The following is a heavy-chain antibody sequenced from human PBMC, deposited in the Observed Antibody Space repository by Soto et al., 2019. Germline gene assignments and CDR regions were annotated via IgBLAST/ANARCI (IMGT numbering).Heavy chain of an antibody. CDR1: GGSIDRSNHY. CDR3: ARHFVAVVIKGWGY. D-gene: IGHD3-10*01. CDR2: TYYNGNA. Sequence: QLQLQESGPGLVKPSETLSLTCNVSGGSIDRSNHYWDWLRQPPGKGLEWIGKTYYNGNAYYNPSLKSRVSMSVDTSKNQFSLKLVSVTAADTAVYYCARHFVAVVIKGWGYWGQGTLVTVSS. J-gene: IGHJ4*02. V-gene: IGHV4-39*01.